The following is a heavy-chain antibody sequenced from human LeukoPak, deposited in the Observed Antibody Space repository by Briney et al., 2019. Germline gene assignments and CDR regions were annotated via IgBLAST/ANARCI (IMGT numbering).Heavy chain of an antibody. D-gene: IGHD3-16*02. J-gene: IGHJ4*02. CDR3: AKETQFGGVIVTNFDY. Sequence: PGGSLRLPCAASGFTFSSYAMNWVRQAPGKGLEWVSAITGSGRSTYYADSAKGRFTISRDNSKNTLYLQMNSLRAEDTAVYYCAKETQFGGVIVTNFDYWGQGTLVTVSS. CDR2: ITGSGRST. V-gene: IGHV3-23*01. CDR1: GFTFSSYA.